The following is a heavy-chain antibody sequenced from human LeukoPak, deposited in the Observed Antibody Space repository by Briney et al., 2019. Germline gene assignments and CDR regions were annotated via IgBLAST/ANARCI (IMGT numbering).Heavy chain of an antibody. CDR2: IKQDGSGT. V-gene: IGHV3-7*01. CDR1: GFTFTAYW. J-gene: IGHJ4*02. D-gene: IGHD6-13*01. Sequence: GGSLRLSCEGSGFTFTAYWMSWVRQAPGKGLEWVASIKQDGSGTYYVDSVKGRFTISRDNAKNSLYLQMNSLRAEDTAVYYCARGRPAAGQSFFDYWGQGTLVTVSS. CDR3: ARGRPAAGQSFFDY.